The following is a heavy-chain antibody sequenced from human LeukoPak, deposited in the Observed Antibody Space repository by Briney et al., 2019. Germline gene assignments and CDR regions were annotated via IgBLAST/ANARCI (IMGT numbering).Heavy chain of an antibody. D-gene: IGHD4-11*01. Sequence: GGSLRLSCATSGFTFSSSTFGSYTMNWVRQAPGKGLEWVSSISSTCTYIYYTDSVKGRFTISRDIANSLLYLQMNSLRADDTAVYYCARDLDYSTGFDYWGQGTLVTVSS. J-gene: IGHJ4*02. CDR1: GFTFSSSTFGSYT. CDR3: ARDLDYSTGFDY. V-gene: IGHV3-21*01. CDR2: ISSTCTYI.